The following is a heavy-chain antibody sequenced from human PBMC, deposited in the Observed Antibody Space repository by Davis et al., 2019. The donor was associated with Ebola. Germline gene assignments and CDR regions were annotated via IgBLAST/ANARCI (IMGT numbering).Heavy chain of an antibody. V-gene: IGHV4-59*01. J-gene: IGHJ4*02. Sequence: PGGSLRLSCTVSGGSIISYYWSWIRQPPGKGLEWIGYVFHTGSTNYNPSLKSRVTISADTSKNQFSLRLTSVTAADTAVYYCARDYPLTSALATWGQGTLVTVSS. CDR2: VFHTGST. D-gene: IGHD3-10*01. CDR1: GGSIISYY. CDR3: ARDYPLTSALAT.